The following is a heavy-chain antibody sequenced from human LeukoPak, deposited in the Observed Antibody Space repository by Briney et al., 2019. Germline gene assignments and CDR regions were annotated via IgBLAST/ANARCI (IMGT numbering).Heavy chain of an antibody. CDR3: TTDQAQYSSGWYVGRYYSYMDV. CDR2: IKSKSDGGTT. CDR1: GFTFSNAW. D-gene: IGHD6-19*01. V-gene: IGHV3-15*01. J-gene: IGHJ6*03. Sequence: PGGSLRLSCAASGFTFSNAWMSWVRKAPGKGLEWVGRIKSKSDGGTTDYAAPVKGRFTISRDDSKNTLYLQMNSLKTEDTAVYYCTTDQAQYSSGWYVGRYYSYMDVWGKGTTVTVSS.